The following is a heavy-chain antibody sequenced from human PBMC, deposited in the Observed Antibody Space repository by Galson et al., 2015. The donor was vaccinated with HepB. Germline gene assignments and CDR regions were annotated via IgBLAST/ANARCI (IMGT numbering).Heavy chain of an antibody. CDR1: GFTVSSNY. V-gene: IGHV3-53*01. CDR2: IYSGGST. D-gene: IGHD3-10*01. J-gene: IGHJ4*02. Sequence: SLRLSCAASGFTVSSNYMSWVRQAPGKGLEWVSVIYSGGSTYYADSVKGRFTISRDNSKNTLYLQMNSLRAEDTAVYYCARAGDIGELLNFDYWGQGTLVTVSS. CDR3: ARAGDIGELLNFDY.